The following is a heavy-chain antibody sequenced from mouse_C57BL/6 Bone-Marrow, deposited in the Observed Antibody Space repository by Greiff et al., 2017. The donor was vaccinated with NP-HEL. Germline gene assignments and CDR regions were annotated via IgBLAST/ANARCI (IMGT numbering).Heavy chain of an antibody. CDR2: IYPSDSET. V-gene: IGHV1-61*01. CDR3: ARRSSFPFAY. J-gene: IGHJ3*01. CDR1: GYTFTSYW. D-gene: IGHD1-1*01. Sequence: QVQLKQSGAELVRPGSSVKLSCKASGYTFTSYWMDWVKQRPGQGLEWIGNIYPSDSETPYNQKFKDKATLTVDKSSSTAYMQLSSLTSEDSAVYYWARRSSFPFAYWGQGTLVTVSA.